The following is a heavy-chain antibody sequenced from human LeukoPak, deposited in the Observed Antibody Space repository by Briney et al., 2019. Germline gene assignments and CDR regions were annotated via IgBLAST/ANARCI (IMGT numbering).Heavy chain of an antibody. J-gene: IGHJ6*04. D-gene: IGHD3-10*01. V-gene: IGHV5-10-1*01. Sequence: PGESLRISCKGSGYSFTSYGISWVRQMPGKGLEWMGRIDPSDSYTNYSPSFQGHVTISADKSISTAYLQWSSLKASDTAMYYCARLGTQGDYYYYYGMDVWGKGTTVTVSS. CDR2: IDPSDSYT. CDR3: ARLGTQGDYYYYYGMDV. CDR1: GYSFTSYG.